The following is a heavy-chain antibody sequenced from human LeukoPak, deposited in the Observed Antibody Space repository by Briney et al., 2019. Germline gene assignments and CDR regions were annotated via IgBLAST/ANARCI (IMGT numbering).Heavy chain of an antibody. CDR2: LYTAGDT. J-gene: IGHJ4*02. CDR3: AGGQMFTSGGFES. Sequence: GSLRLSCAASGFSVSSKYMSWVRQAPGKGLEWVSVLYTAGDTYYADSVKGRFTISRDNSKNTLSLQMNSLRPDGTALYYCAGGQMFTSGGFESWGQGALVTVSS. CDR1: GFSVSSKY. D-gene: IGHD6-19*01. V-gene: IGHV3-53*01.